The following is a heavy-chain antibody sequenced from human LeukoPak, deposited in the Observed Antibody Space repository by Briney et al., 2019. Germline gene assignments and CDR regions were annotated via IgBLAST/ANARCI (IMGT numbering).Heavy chain of an antibody. Sequence: SQTLSLTCAFSGDSVTSNSADWNWISQSPSRDLEWLGRTYYRSKWYNDYAVSVKSRITINPDTSKNQFSLQLNSVTPEDTAVYYCARARITGTGSYYYMDVWGKGTTVTVSS. V-gene: IGHV6-1*01. CDR1: GDSVTSNSAD. D-gene: IGHD1-20*01. CDR2: TYYRSKWYN. J-gene: IGHJ6*03. CDR3: ARARITGTGSYYYMDV.